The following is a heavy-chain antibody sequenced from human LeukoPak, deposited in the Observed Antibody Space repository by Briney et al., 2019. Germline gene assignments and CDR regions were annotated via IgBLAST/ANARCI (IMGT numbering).Heavy chain of an antibody. CDR3: ARINRGSYWGFDY. CDR1: GFSLSTSGMC. Sequence: SGPTLVNPTQTLTLTCTFSGFSLSTSGMCVSWIRQPPGKALEWLARIDLEDDKYYSTSLKTTLTISKDTSKNQVVLTMTNMAPVDTATYYCARINRGSYWGFDYWGQGTLVTVSS. D-gene: IGHD1-26*01. V-gene: IGHV2-70*11. J-gene: IGHJ4*02. CDR2: IDLEDDK.